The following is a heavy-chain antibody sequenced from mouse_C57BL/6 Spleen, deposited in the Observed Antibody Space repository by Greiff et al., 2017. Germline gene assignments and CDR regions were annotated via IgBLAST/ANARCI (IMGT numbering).Heavy chain of an antibody. V-gene: IGHV5-17*01. Sequence: EVQLVESGGGLVKPGGSLKLSCAASGFTFSDYGMHWVRQAPGKGLEWVAYISSGSSTFYYEDTVKGRVTISRDNAKNTLFLQMSSLRAEETAVYYCARGAGSAWFAYWGQGTLVTVSA. J-gene: IGHJ3*01. CDR3: ARGAGSAWFAY. CDR2: ISSGSSTF. CDR1: GFTFSDYG. D-gene: IGHD4-1*01.